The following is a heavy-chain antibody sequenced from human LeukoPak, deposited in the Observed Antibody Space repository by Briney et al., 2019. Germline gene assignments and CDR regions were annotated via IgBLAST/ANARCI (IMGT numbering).Heavy chain of an antibody. Sequence: PGGSLRLSCTASGFSFGSYYISWVRQAPGKGLEWVASINQDASEKNYVDSVRGRFTISRDNAKNSLHLQMNSLRAADTAVYYCARSTGWYPFPDYWGQGTLVTVSS. D-gene: IGHD6-19*01. V-gene: IGHV3-7*01. J-gene: IGHJ4*02. CDR2: INQDASEK. CDR1: GFSFGSYY. CDR3: ARSTGWYPFPDY.